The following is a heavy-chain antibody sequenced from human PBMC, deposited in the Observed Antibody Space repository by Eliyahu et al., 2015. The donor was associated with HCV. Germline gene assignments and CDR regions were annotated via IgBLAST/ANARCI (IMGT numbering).Heavy chain of an antibody. CDR3: ARGRPRFVSAGSGSSRWVDY. CDR1: GGSFSXYY. D-gene: IGHD3-10*01. J-gene: IGHJ4*02. CDR2: INHXGXT. V-gene: IGHV4-34*01. Sequence: QVQLQQWGAGLLKPSETLSLTCAVYGGSFSXYYWSWXRQPPGKGXEWIGEINHXGXTNYNPSLKSRVTISVDTSKNQFSLKLSSVTAADTAVYYCARGRPRFVSAGSGSSRWVDYWGQGTLVTVSS.